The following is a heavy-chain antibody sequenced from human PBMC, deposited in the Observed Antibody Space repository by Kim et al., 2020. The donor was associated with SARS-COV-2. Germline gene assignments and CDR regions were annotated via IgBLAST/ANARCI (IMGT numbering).Heavy chain of an antibody. D-gene: IGHD6-19*01. J-gene: IGHJ5*02. CDR3: ARERLVKNWFDP. V-gene: IGHV1-46*01. Sequence: SYAQKFQGRVTMTRDTSTSTVYMELSSLRSEDTAVYYCARERLVKNWFDPWGQGTLVTVSS.